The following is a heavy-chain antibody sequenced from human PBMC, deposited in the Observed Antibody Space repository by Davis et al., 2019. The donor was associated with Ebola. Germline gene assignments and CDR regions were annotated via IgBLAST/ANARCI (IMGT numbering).Heavy chain of an antibody. CDR3: ASQYGGSGWYQGYYFDY. J-gene: IGHJ4*02. D-gene: IGHD6-19*01. V-gene: IGHV3-23*01. CDR2: ISGSGGST. CDR1: GFTFSSYA. Sequence: PGGSLRLSCAASGFTFSSYAMSWVRQAPGKGLEWVSAISGSGGSTYYADSVKGRFTISRDNAKNSLYLQMNSLRAEDTAVYYCASQYGGSGWYQGYYFDYWGQGTLVTVSS.